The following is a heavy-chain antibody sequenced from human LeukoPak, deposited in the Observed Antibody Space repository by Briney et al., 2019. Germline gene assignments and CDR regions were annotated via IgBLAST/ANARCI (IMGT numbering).Heavy chain of an antibody. CDR1: GYAFTTYA. V-gene: IGHV1-3*04. CDR3: AREGGRYCSGGSCYSSNGWYGGLNY. Sequence: GASVKVSCKASGYAFTTYAMHWVRQAPGQRLEWMGWINTYNGHTNYARKVQGRVTMTTDTSTSTAYMELRSLRSDDTAVYFCAREGGRYCSGGSCYSSNGWYGGLNYWGQGTLVTVSS. J-gene: IGHJ4*02. CDR2: INTYNGHT. D-gene: IGHD2-15*01.